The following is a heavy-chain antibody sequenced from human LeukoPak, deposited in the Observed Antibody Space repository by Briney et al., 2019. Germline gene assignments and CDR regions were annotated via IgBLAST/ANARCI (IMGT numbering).Heavy chain of an antibody. D-gene: IGHD3-10*01. CDR2: IDYNGGT. Sequence: SETLSLTCTVSGGPISSSFWSWIRQPPGKGLEWIAYIDYNGGTKYSASLKSRVTIPLDTSKNQVSLKLTSVTATDTAVYFCARDRGGPGRFDPWGQGTLVTVSS. V-gene: IGHV4-59*01. CDR3: ARDRGGPGRFDP. J-gene: IGHJ5*02. CDR1: GGPISSSF.